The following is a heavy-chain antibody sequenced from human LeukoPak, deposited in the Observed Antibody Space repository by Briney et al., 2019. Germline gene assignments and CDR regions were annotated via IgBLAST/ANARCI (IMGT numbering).Heavy chain of an antibody. CDR1: EGSLSGYF. D-gene: IGHD6-19*01. J-gene: IGHJ2*01. V-gene: IGHV4-34*01. CDR3: VRQIGAGAFDL. Sequence: SETLSLTCAVYEGSLSGYFWSWIRQPPGKGLEWIGEISIAGEINYNPSLRSRATISMGTTKNQFSLRLTSVIAADTALYYCVRQIGAGAFDLWGRDRVVTVSS. CDR2: ISIAGEI.